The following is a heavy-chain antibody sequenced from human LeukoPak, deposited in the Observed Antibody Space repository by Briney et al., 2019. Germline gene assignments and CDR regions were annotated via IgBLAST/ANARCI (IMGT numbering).Heavy chain of an antibody. CDR2: IYHSGST. Sequence: PSETLSLTCTVSGYSISSGYYWGWIRQPPGKGLEWIGSIYHSGSTYYNPSLKSRVTISVDTSKNQFSLKLSSVTAADTAVYYCDIVGATARGYFDYWGQGTLVTVSS. V-gene: IGHV4-38-2*02. CDR3: DIVGATARGYFDY. CDR1: GYSISSGYY. D-gene: IGHD1-26*01. J-gene: IGHJ4*02.